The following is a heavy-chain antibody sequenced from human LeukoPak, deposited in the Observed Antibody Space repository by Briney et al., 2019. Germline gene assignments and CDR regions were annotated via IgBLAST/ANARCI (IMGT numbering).Heavy chain of an antibody. J-gene: IGHJ4*02. CDR1: GFTFSSYE. D-gene: IGHD5-12*01. CDR2: IKQDGSEK. V-gene: IGHV3-7*01. CDR3: ARDGGYSGYDVDY. Sequence: GGSLRLSCAASGFTFSSYEMNWVRQAPGKGLEWVANIKQDGSEKYYVDSVKGRFTISRDNAKNSLYLQMNSLRAEDTAVYYCARDGGYSGYDVDYWGQGTLVTVSS.